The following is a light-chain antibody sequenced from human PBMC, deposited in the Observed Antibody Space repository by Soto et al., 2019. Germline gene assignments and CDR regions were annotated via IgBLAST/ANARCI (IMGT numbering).Light chain of an antibody. Sequence: EIVLTQSPATLSLSPGERATLSCRASESVSDYIAWYQQKPGQPPRLVIYDTSNRATGVPARFSGSGSGTDFTLTISSLAPEDFAVYYCQQRTNWLTFGGGTKVEIK. CDR1: ESVSDY. CDR3: QQRTNWLT. CDR2: DTS. J-gene: IGKJ4*01. V-gene: IGKV3-11*01.